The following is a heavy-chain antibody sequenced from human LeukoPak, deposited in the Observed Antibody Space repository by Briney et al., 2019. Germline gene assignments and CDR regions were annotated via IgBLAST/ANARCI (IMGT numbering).Heavy chain of an antibody. V-gene: IGHV4-4*07. J-gene: IGHJ3*02. CDR3: ARDRPRKPTDYDFWSGYYTSDDAFDI. D-gene: IGHD3-3*01. CDR1: GGSVSGYY. CDR2: IYTSGST. Sequence: SETLSLTCTVSGGSVSGYYWSWIRQPAGKGLEWIGRIYTSGSTNYNPSLKSRVTMSVDTSKNQFSLKLSSVTAADTAVYYCARDRPRKPTDYDFWSGYYTSDDAFDIWGQGTMVTVSS.